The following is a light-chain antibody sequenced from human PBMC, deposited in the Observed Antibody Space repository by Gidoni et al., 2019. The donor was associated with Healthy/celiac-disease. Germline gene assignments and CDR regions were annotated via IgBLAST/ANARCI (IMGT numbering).Light chain of an antibody. CDR3: KQGIHLMYT. Sequence: DIVMPQTPPSFFFTPGQPASIPCKSSQSLLHSDVMTYLYWYQQKPGQSPQLLIYEVSSRSSGVPDRFSGSGSGTDFTLKISRVEAEDVGVYYCKQGIHLMYTFGEGTKLEIK. J-gene: IGKJ2*01. V-gene: IGKV2-29*02. CDR2: EVS. CDR1: QSLLHSDVMTY.